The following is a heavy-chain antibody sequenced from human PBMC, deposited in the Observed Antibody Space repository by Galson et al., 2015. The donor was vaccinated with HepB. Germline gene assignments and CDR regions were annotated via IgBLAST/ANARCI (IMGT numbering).Heavy chain of an antibody. D-gene: IGHD6-13*01. CDR3: ARSEQQLVPILDY. J-gene: IGHJ4*02. Sequence: SLRLSCAASGFTFSSYSMNWVRQAPGKGLEWVSSISSSSSYIYYADSVKGRFTISRDNAKNSLYLQMNSLRAEDTAVYYCARSEQQLVPILDYWGQGTLVTVSS. CDR2: ISSSSSYI. CDR1: GFTFSSYS. V-gene: IGHV3-21*01.